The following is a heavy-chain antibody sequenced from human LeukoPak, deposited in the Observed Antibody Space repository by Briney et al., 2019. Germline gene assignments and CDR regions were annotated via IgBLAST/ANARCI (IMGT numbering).Heavy chain of an antibody. CDR2: INPNSGGT. J-gene: IGHJ5*02. Sequence: ASVKVSCKASGYTFTGYYMHWVRQAPGQGLEWMGWINPNSGGTNYAQKFQGRVTMTRDTSISTAYMELSRLRSDDTAVYYCARFEQQLVNWFDPWGQGTLVTVSS. V-gene: IGHV1-2*02. D-gene: IGHD6-13*01. CDR3: ARFEQQLVNWFDP. CDR1: GYTFTGYY.